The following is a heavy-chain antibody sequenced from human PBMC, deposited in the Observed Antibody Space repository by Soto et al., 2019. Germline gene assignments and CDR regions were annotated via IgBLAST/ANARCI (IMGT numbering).Heavy chain of an antibody. V-gene: IGHV4-38-2*01. CDR1: GLSITSGYY. CDR2: MYHSGNT. J-gene: IGHJ3*02. CDR3: ARGADIMATTGDAFDI. D-gene: IGHD5-12*01. Sequence: PSETLSLTCAVSGLSITSGYYWGWVRQPPGKGLEWIAIMYHSGNTYYNPSLRSRGTISLDTSKNQISLKLRSVTAADTAVYYCARGADIMATTGDAFDIWGQGTMVTVSS.